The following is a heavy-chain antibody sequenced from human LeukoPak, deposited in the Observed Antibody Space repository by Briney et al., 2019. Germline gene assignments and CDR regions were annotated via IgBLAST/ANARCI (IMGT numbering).Heavy chain of an antibody. CDR2: INHSGST. D-gene: IGHD2-2*02. CDR1: GGTFSGHY. Sequence: SETLSLTCAVYGGTFSGHYWSWIRQPPGKGLEWIGEINHSGSTNYNPSLKSRVTISVDTSKNQFSLKLSSVTAADTAVYYCARGSGYCSSTSCYTFYYYYMDVWGKGTTVTVSS. J-gene: IGHJ6*03. V-gene: IGHV4-34*01. CDR3: ARGSGYCSSTSCYTFYYYYMDV.